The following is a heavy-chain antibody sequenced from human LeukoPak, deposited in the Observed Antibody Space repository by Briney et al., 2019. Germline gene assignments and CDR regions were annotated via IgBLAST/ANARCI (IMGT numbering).Heavy chain of an antibody. CDR2: VSTSGTT. J-gene: IGHJ5*02. CDR3: ATGTSNFDFNWFDP. D-gene: IGHD1-7*01. Sequence: SETLSLTCTVSGGSINTCSWLRQPAAQGLEWIGRVSTSGTTRYSPSLNSRVAMSVDSSKTQFFLSLASGTAADTAVYYCATGTSNFDFNWFDPWGQGILVTVSS. V-gene: IGHV4-4*07. CDR1: GGSINT.